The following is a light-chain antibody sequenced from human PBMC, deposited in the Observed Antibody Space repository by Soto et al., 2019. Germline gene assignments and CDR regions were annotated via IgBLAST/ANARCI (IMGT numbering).Light chain of an antibody. J-gene: IGKJ1*01. V-gene: IGKV1-5*01. CDR3: QHYNSNPWT. CDR1: QSISSW. CDR2: AAS. Sequence: DIQMTQSPSTLSASVGDRVTITCRASQSISSWLAWYQQKPGKAPKLLIYAASSLESGVPSRFSGSTSGTDFTLSISSPQADDFATYYCQHYNSNPWTFGQGTKVEV.